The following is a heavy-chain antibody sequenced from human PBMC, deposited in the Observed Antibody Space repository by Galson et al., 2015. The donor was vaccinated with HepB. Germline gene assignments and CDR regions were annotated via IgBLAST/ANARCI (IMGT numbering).Heavy chain of an antibody. V-gene: IGHV4-39*01. D-gene: IGHD6-13*01. CDR2: IYYSGST. Sequence: ETLSLTCTVSGGSISSSSYYWGWIRQPPGKGLEWIGSIYYSGSTYYNPSLKSRVTISVDTSKNQFSLKLSSVTAADTAVYYCARPSYSSSWYSSAFDIWGQGTMVTVSS. CDR3: ARPSYSSSWYSSAFDI. CDR1: GGSISSSSYY. J-gene: IGHJ3*02.